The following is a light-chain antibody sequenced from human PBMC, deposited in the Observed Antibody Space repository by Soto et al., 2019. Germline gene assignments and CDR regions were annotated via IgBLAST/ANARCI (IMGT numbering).Light chain of an antibody. Sequence: DLQMTQSPSTLSASVGDRVTITCRASQSISSWLAWYQQKPGKAPKLLIYQASSLHSGVPSRFSGSGSGTEFTLTLSSLQPDDFATYSCQSGVTFGGGTKVEIK. V-gene: IGKV1-5*03. CDR1: QSISSW. CDR3: QSGVT. J-gene: IGKJ4*02. CDR2: QAS.